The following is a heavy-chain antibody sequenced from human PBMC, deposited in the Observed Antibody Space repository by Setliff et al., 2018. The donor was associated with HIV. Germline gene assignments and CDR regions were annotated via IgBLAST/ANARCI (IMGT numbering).Heavy chain of an antibody. V-gene: IGHV4-38-2*01. J-gene: IGHJ6*03. CDR3: VRQAFYYASGTYSHFYMDV. D-gene: IGHD3-10*01. Sequence: PSETLSLTCAVSGYSISSGYYWGWIRQPPGKGLEWIGSIDDSGRTYYSPSLKSRVTSSVDPSKIQFSLKLSSVAAADTAVYYCVRQAFYYASGTYSHFYMDVWGKGIAVTVSS. CDR1: GYSISSGYY. CDR2: IDDSGRT.